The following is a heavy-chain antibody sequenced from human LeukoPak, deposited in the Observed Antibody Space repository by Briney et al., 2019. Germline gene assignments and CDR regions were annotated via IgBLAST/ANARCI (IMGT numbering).Heavy chain of an antibody. CDR2: ISGSGGST. J-gene: IGHJ6*02. V-gene: IGHV3-23*01. CDR3: ARQMDV. Sequence: GGSLRLSCAASGFTFTSYTLSWVRQAPGKGLEWVGGISGSGGSTYNADSVKGRFTISTDNSKNTLYPQTNSLTADDTAVYYCARQMDVWSQGTTVTVSS. CDR1: GFTFTSYT.